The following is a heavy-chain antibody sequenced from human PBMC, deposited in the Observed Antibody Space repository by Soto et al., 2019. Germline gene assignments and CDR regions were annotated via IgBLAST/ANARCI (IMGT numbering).Heavy chain of an antibody. D-gene: IGHD6-13*01. J-gene: IGHJ4*02. Sequence: QMQLEESGGGVVQPGRALRLSCVGSGFTFSNSGMHWVRQAPGKGLEWVALSYGDGRSAFYADAVKGRFTVSRDNAKNTVVLHRTSLRVDDTSVYFCARAWGGSGYLQQWGRGTPVSVSS. CDR2: SYGDGRSA. V-gene: IGHV3-30*06. CDR1: GFTFSNSG. CDR3: ARAWGGSGYLQQ.